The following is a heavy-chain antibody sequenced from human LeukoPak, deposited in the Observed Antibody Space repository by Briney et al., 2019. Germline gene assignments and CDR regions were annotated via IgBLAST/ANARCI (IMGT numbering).Heavy chain of an antibody. CDR3: AKVGKGLYSYGYHDAFHI. CDR2: IWYDGSNK. V-gene: IGHV3-33*06. J-gene: IGHJ3*02. CDR1: GFTFSSYG. Sequence: GGSLSLSCAASGFTFSSYGMHWVRQAPGKGLEWVAVIWYDGSNKYYADSVKVRFTISRDNSKNTLYLQMNSLSTEDTAVYYCAKVGKGLYSYGYHDAFHIWGQGTMVTVSS. D-gene: IGHD5-18*01.